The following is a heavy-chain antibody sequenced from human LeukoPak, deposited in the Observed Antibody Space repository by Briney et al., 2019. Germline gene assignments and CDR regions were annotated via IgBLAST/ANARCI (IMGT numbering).Heavy chain of an antibody. CDR1: GFTFSSYW. V-gene: IGHV3-7*01. D-gene: IGHD3-3*01. CDR2: IKQDGSEK. Sequence: GGSLRLSCAASGFTFSSYWMSWVRQAPGKGLEWVANIKQDGSEKYYVDSVKGRFTISRDNAKNSLYLQMNSLRAEDTAVYYCARERFIHRLDPLYDFWSGSPYYYYYMDVWGKGTTVTVSS. CDR3: ARERFIHRLDPLYDFWSGSPYYYYYMDV. J-gene: IGHJ6*03.